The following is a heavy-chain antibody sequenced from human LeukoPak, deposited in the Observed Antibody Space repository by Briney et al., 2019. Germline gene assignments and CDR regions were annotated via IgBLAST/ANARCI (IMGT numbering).Heavy chain of an antibody. CDR3: AKDSYYHYYFDY. D-gene: IGHD3-10*01. V-gene: IGHV4-39*02. Sequence: SETLSLTCTVSGGSISSRSYYWGWIRQPPGKGLEWIGSIYYSGSTYYNPSLKSRVTISVDTSKNQFSLRLSSVTAADTAVYYCAKDSYYHYYFDYWGQGTLVTVSS. J-gene: IGHJ4*02. CDR1: GGSISSRSYY. CDR2: IYYSGST.